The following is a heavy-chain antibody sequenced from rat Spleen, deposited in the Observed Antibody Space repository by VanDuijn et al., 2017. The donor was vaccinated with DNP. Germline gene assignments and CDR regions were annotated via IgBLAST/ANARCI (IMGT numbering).Heavy chain of an antibody. CDR3: AKITTDY. CDR1: GFTFSDYN. CDR2: ISYDGGNT. V-gene: IGHV5-7*01. J-gene: IGHJ2*01. D-gene: IGHD1-10*01. Sequence: EVQLVESGGGLVQPGRSLKLSCAASGFTFSDYNMAWVRQAPTKGLGWVATISYDGGNTDYGDSVKGRFTISRENAKSTLYLQMNSLRSEDTATYYCAKITTDYWGQGVMVTVSS.